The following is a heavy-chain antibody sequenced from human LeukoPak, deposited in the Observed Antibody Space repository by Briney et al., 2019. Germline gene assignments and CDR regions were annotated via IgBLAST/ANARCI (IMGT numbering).Heavy chain of an antibody. CDR3: ARGPYEYYLGR. CDR1: GYSFSSFW. CDR2: IYPGDPDA. Sequence: GESLKISCQASGYSFSSFWIGWVRQMPGKGLEWMVIIYPGDPDARYSPSFQGQVSISADKSIKTAYLQWSSLKASDSAVYYCARGPYEYYLGRWGQGTLVTVSS. V-gene: IGHV5-51*01. J-gene: IGHJ4*02. D-gene: IGHD5-12*01.